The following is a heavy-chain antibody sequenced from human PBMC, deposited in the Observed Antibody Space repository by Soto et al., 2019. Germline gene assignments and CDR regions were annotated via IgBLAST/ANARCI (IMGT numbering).Heavy chain of an antibody. V-gene: IGHV3-66*01. CDR1: GFSVTNNY. D-gene: IGHD2-2*01. Sequence: EVQVVESGGGLVQPGGSLRLSCAASGFSVTNNYMNWVRQAPGKGLEWVSIIDIGGNTYYADSVKDRFTISRDHSRNTLYLHMGSLRADDTAVYYCARGRGSTGYLGREHYFDYWGQGTLVTVSP. CDR2: IDIGGNT. CDR3: ARGRGSTGYLGREHYFDY. J-gene: IGHJ4*02.